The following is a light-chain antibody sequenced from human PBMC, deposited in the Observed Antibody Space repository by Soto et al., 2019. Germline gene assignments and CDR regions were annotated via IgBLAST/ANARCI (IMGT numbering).Light chain of an antibody. V-gene: IGKV3-20*01. CDR3: QQYENSPIT. J-gene: IGKJ5*01. CDR1: QSITSSF. Sequence: EIVLTQSPGILSLSPGEIASLSCGASQSITSSFLAWYQQKPGQAPRLLIYGASSRATGIPDRFSGPGSETDFPLTINRLEPEDFAVXYXQQYENSPITFGQGTRLEIK. CDR2: GAS.